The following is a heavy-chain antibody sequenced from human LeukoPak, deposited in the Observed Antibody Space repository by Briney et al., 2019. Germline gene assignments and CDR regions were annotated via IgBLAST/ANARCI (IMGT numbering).Heavy chain of an antibody. CDR3: ARGKGYNWFDP. V-gene: IGHV4-39*07. J-gene: IGHJ5*02. CDR1: GGSISSSSYY. CDR2: IYYSGST. Sequence: SETLSPTCTVSGGSISSSSYYWGWIRQPPGKGLEWIGSIYYSGSTYYNPSLKSRVTIPVDTSKNQFSLKLSSVTAADTAVYYCARGKGYNWFDPWGQGTLVTVSS.